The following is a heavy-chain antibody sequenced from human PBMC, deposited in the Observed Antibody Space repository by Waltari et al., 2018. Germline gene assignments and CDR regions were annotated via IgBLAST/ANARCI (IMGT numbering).Heavy chain of an antibody. CDR3: AHSRSTSLRFLEWPKPNWFDP. CDR1: GFSLSTSGVG. V-gene: IGHV2-5*01. D-gene: IGHD3-3*01. CDR2: IYWNDDK. Sequence: QITLKESGPTLVKPTQTLTLTCTFSGFSLSTSGVGVGWIRQPPGKALEWLALIYWNDDKRDSPSLKSRLTITKDTSKNQVVLTMTNMDPVDTATYYCAHSRSTSLRFLEWPKPNWFDPLGQGTLVTVSS. J-gene: IGHJ5*02.